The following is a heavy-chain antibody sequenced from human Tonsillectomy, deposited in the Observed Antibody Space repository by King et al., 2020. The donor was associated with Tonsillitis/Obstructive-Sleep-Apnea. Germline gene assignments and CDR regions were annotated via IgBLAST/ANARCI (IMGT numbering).Heavy chain of an antibody. CDR2: ISGSGGST. CDR3: AKDRAYYDFWSGYYNDYYYYMDV. CDR1: GFTFSSCA. J-gene: IGHJ6*03. D-gene: IGHD3-3*01. V-gene: IGHV3-23*04. Sequence: VQLVESGGGLVQPGGSLRLSCAASGFTFSSCAMSWVRQAPGKGLEWVSAISGSGGSTYYADSVKGRFTISRDNSKNTLYLQMNSLRAEETAVYYCAKDRAYYDFWSGYYNDYYYYMDVWGKGTTVTVSS.